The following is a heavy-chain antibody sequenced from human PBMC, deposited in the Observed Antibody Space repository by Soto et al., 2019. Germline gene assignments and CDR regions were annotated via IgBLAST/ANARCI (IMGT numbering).Heavy chain of an antibody. CDR2: IYSIGST. V-gene: IGHV4-59*01. J-gene: IGHJ4*02. D-gene: IGHD2-21*01. CDR3: TRGGDPYKTGH. Sequence: SETLSLTCTVSGGSISGYYWSWLRQPPGKGLEWIGYIYSIGSTNYNPSLRSRVTMSVDTSKSQFSLKLTSVNTADTAIYYCTRGGDPYKTGHWGQGTLVTVSS. CDR1: GGSISGYY.